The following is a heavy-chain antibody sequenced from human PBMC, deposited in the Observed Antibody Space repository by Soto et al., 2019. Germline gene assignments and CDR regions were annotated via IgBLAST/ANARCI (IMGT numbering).Heavy chain of an antibody. CDR1: GFTFSNAW. V-gene: IGHV3-15*07. D-gene: IGHD3-22*01. CDR2: IKSKTDGGTT. CDR3: TTDPVTMIVVVPSSG. J-gene: IGHJ4*01. Sequence: PGGSLRLSCAASGFTFSNAWMNWVRQAPGKGLEWVGRIKSKTDGGTTDYAAPVKGRFTISRGDSKNTLYLQMNSLKTEDTAVYYCTTDPVTMIVVVPSSGWGYGTLVTVSS.